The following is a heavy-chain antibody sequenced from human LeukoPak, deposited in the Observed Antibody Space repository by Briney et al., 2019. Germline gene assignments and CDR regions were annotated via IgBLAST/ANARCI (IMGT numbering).Heavy chain of an antibody. CDR2: IYSGGST. Sequence: PGVSLRLSCAASGFTVSSNYMSWVRQDPGKGLEWVSVIYSGGSTYYADSVKGRFTISRDNSKNTLYLQMNSLRAEDTAVYYCARGPAAAGLDYWGQGTLVTVSS. D-gene: IGHD6-13*01. J-gene: IGHJ4*02. CDR1: GFTVSSNY. CDR3: ARGPAAAGLDY. V-gene: IGHV3-66*01.